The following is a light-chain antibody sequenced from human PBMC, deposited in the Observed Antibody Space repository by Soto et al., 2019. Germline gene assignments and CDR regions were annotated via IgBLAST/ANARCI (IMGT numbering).Light chain of an antibody. CDR1: SSDVGSYNR. CDR2: DVS. J-gene: IGLJ1*01. CDR3: SSFTSSSTYV. V-gene: IGLV2-18*02. Sequence: QSVLTQPPSVSGSPGQSVTISCTGTSSDVGSYNRVSWYQQPPGTAPKLMFYDVSNRPSGVPDRFSGSKSGNTASLTISGLQAEDEADYYCSSFTSSSTYVFGTGTKVTVL.